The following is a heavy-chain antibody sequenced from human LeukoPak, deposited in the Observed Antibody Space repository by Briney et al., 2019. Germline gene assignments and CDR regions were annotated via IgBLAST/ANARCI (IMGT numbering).Heavy chain of an antibody. D-gene: IGHD3-9*01. Sequence: PGGSLRLSCAASGFTFSSYAMSWVRQAPGKGLEWVSSISSSSSYIYYADSVKGRFTISRDNAKNSLYLQMNSLRAEDTAVYYCARGGHYDILTGPKDYWGQGTLVTVSS. J-gene: IGHJ4*02. V-gene: IGHV3-21*01. CDR1: GFTFSSYA. CDR2: ISSSSSYI. CDR3: ARGGHYDILTGPKDY.